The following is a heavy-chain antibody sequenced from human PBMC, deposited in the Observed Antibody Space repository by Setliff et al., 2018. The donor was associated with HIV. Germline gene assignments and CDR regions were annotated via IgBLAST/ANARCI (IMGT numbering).Heavy chain of an antibody. D-gene: IGHD3-3*01. J-gene: IGHJ5*02. V-gene: IGHV1-18*01. CDR1: GYTFTSYG. Sequence: SVKVSCKASGYTFTSYGISWVRQAPGQGLEWMGWISAYNGNTNYAQKLQGRVTMTTDTSTSTAYMELRSLRSDDTAVYYCARAQYPHDNFWSGYSPTGFVPCGQGTLVTVSS. CDR3: ARAQYPHDNFWSGYSPTGFVP. CDR2: ISAYNGNT.